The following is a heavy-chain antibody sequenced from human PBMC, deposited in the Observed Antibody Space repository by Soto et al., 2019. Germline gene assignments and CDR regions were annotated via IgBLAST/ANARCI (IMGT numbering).Heavy chain of an antibody. CDR2: IYYSGST. Sequence: ETLSLTCTVSGGSISSYYWSWIRQPPGKGLEWIGYIYYSGSTNYNPSLKSRVTISVDTSKNLFSLKLSSVTAAATAVYYCARLGSGWYTLDYWGQGTLVTVSS. CDR1: GGSISSYY. CDR3: ARLGSGWYTLDY. J-gene: IGHJ4*02. D-gene: IGHD6-19*01. V-gene: IGHV4-59*08.